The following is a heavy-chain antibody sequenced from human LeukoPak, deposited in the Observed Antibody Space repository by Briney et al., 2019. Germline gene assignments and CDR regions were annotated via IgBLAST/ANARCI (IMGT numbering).Heavy chain of an antibody. J-gene: IGHJ4*02. CDR1: GYTFTGYY. D-gene: IGHD1-7*01. Sequence: ASVKVSCKASGYTFTGYYMHWVRQAPGQGLEWMGWINPNSGGTNYAQKFQGRVTMTRDTSISTAYMELSRLRSDDTAVYYCARDRPKEGNWNYELDYWGQGTLVTVSS. V-gene: IGHV1-2*02. CDR2: INPNSGGT. CDR3: ARDRPKEGNWNYELDY.